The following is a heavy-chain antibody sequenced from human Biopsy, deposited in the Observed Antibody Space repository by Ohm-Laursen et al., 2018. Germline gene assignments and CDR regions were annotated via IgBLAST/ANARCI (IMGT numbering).Heavy chain of an antibody. D-gene: IGHD6-19*01. J-gene: IGHJ2*01. CDR2: IYSGDRP. Sequence: SLRLSCTASGFTVSSNYVSWVRQAPGMGLEWVSVIYSGDRPYYRESVRGRFTISRDNSKNTLYLQMNSLRAEDTAVYYCARRAVAGTYNWYFDLWGRGTLVTVSS. CDR1: GFTVSSNY. V-gene: IGHV3-53*01. CDR3: ARRAVAGTYNWYFDL.